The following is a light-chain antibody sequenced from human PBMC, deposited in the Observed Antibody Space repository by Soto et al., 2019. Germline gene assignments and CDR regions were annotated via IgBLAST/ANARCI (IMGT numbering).Light chain of an antibody. J-gene: IGLJ3*02. Sequence: QSVLTQPPSVSAAPGQKVTISRSGSRSNIGNNSVSWYQQLPGTAPKLLIYDNNKRPSGIPDRFSGSKSGTSATLGITGLQTGDEADYYCGTWDSSLSAGVFGGGTKLTVL. CDR1: RSNIGNNS. CDR2: DNN. V-gene: IGLV1-51*01. CDR3: GTWDSSLSAGV.